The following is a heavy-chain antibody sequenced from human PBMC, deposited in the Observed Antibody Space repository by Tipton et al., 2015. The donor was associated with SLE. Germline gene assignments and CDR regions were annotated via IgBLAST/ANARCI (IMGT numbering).Heavy chain of an antibody. D-gene: IGHD3-16*01. CDR3: AALGARGLNY. Sequence: TLSLTCTVSGGSISSSSYYWGWIRQPPGKGLEWIGSIYYSGSTYYNPSLKSRVTISVDTSKNQFSLKLSSVTAADTAVYYCAALGARGLNYWGQGTLVTVSS. V-gene: IGHV4-39*07. CDR2: IYYSGST. CDR1: GGSISSSSYY. J-gene: IGHJ4*02.